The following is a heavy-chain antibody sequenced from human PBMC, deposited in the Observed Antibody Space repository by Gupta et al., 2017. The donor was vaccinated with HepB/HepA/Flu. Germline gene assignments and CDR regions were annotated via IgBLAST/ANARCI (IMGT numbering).Heavy chain of an antibody. D-gene: IGHD2-8*02. CDR3: ARGYWDAFDS. J-gene: IGHJ4*02. CDR1: SGSFSDQY. Sequence: QVQVQQWGAGLLKPSETLSLTCALYSGSFSDQYWSWIRQPPGKGLEWIGEVSHGRGATYNPSFKSRVIISMGTSQSEVSLKMNSVTAADTGIYFCARGYWDAFDSWGQGTPVTVSS. CDR2: VSHGRGA. V-gene: IGHV4-34*02.